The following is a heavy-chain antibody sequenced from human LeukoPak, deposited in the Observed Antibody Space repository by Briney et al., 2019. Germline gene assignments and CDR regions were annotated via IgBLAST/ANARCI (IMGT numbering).Heavy chain of an antibody. CDR3: VRDLILVWTPGDDFDH. D-gene: IGHD3-16*01. J-gene: IGHJ4*02. CDR1: GFTFSSYA. CDR2: INELATII. V-gene: IGHV3-74*01. Sequence: GGSLRLSCAASGFTFSSYAMSWVRQAPGKGLEWVSRINELATIISYADSLKGRFTISREKATNTLYLQMNSLTAADTAVYYCVRDLILVWTPGDDFDHWGQGTLVTVSS.